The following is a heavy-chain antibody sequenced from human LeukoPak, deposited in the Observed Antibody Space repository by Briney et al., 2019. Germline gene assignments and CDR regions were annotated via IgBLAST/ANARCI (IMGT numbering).Heavy chain of an antibody. CDR3: ARAFGRYDYVWGSYRAMGVFDY. V-gene: IGHV4-34*01. CDR1: GGSFSGYY. Sequence: SETLSLTCAVYGGSFSGYYWSWIRQPPGKGLEWIGEINHSGSTNYNPSLKSRVTISVDTSKNQFSPKLSSVTAADTAVYYCARAFGRYDYVWGSYRAMGVFDYWGQGTLVTVSS. CDR2: INHSGST. D-gene: IGHD3-16*02. J-gene: IGHJ4*02.